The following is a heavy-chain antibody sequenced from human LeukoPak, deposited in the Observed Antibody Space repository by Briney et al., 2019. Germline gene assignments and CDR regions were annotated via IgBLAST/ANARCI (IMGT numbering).Heavy chain of an antibody. CDR3: ASRLRWPSYFDY. J-gene: IGHJ4*01. V-gene: IGHV4-39*01. CDR2: IYYSGST. CDR1: GGSISSTSYY. D-gene: IGHD4-23*01. Sequence: SETLSLTCTVSGGSISSTSYYWGWIRQPPGKGLEWIGSIYYSGSTYYNQSLKSRVTISVDTSKNQFSLTLSSVTAADRAVYYCASRLRWPSYFDYWGQGTLVTGPS.